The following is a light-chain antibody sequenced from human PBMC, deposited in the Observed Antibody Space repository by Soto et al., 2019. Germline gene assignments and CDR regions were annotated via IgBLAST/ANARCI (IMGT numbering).Light chain of an antibody. V-gene: IGLV1-47*01. Sequence: QSVLTQTPSASGTPGQRVTISCSGSSSNIENNFVYWYQHLPGTAPKLLIYTNNQRPSGVPDRFSGSKSGTSASLAISGLRSEDEADYYCAAWDDSLSCWVFGGGTKVTVL. CDR2: TNN. J-gene: IGLJ3*02. CDR1: SSNIENNF. CDR3: AAWDDSLSCWV.